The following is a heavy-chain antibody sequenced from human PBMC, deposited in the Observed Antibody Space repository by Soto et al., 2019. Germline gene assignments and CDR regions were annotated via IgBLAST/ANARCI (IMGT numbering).Heavy chain of an antibody. V-gene: IGHV4-4*02. D-gene: IGHD4-4*01. J-gene: IGHJ3*02. CDR2: IYHSXST. CDR3: ARDVTTFAFGI. Sequence: XXTQCLTYAVSRGSIISSNGWSRVHQPPRKGLESIGXIYHSXSTNYKPSLKXXVTISVDXXNNQISLKPNSVTAPDTAVYYCARDVTTFAFGIWGKGTMVTV. CDR1: RGSIISSNG.